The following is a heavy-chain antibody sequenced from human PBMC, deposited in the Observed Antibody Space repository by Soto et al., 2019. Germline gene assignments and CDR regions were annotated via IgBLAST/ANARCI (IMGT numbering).Heavy chain of an antibody. V-gene: IGHV3-30*18. Sequence: QVQLVESGGGVVQPGRSLRLSCAASGFPFSSYGMHWVRQAPGKGLEWVAVISYDGSNKYYADSVKGRFTISRDNSKNTLYLQMNSLRAEDTAVYYCAKDGSHCFDYWGQGTLVTVSS. J-gene: IGHJ4*02. CDR2: ISYDGSNK. CDR1: GFPFSSYG. CDR3: AKDGSHCFDY.